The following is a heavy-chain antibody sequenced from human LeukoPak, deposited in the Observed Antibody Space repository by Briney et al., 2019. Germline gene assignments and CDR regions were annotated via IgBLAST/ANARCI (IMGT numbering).Heavy chain of an antibody. Sequence: GESLKISCKCSGYSFTSYWIGWVRQMPGKGLEWMGIIYPGDSDTRYSPSFQGQVTISADKSISTAYLQWSSLKASDTAMYYCARRWLGIAVAGTFFDYWGQGTLVTVSS. V-gene: IGHV5-51*01. CDR1: GYSFTSYW. CDR3: ARRWLGIAVAGTFFDY. CDR2: IYPGDSDT. D-gene: IGHD6-19*01. J-gene: IGHJ4*02.